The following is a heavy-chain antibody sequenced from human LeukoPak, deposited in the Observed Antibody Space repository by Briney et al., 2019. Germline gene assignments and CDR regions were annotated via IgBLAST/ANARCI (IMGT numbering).Heavy chain of an antibody. CDR1: GYTFTGYY. Sequence: ASLKVSCKASGYTFTGYYMHWVRQAPGQGLEWMGWINPNSGGTNYAQKFQGRVTMTRDTSISTAYMELGRLRSDDTAVYYCARSSLGDYDILTGYYFATPNFDCWGQGTLVTVSS. CDR3: ARSSLGDYDILTGYYFATPNFDC. J-gene: IGHJ4*02. CDR2: INPNSGGT. D-gene: IGHD3-9*01. V-gene: IGHV1-2*02.